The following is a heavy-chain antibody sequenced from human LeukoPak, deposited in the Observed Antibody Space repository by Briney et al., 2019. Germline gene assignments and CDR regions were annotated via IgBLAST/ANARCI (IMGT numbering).Heavy chain of an antibody. V-gene: IGHV4-39*01. CDR1: GGSISSSSYY. CDR2: IYYSGST. J-gene: IGHJ4*02. CDR3: ARGGIAAAGKHFDY. D-gene: IGHD6-13*01. Sequence: SETLSLTCTVSGGSISSSSYYWGWIRQPPGKGLEWIGSIYYSGSTYYNPSLKSRVTISVDTPKNQFSLKLSSVTAADTAVYYCARGGIAAAGKHFDYWGQGTLVTVSS.